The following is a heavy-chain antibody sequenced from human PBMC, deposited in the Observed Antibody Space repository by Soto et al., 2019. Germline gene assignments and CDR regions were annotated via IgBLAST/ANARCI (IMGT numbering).Heavy chain of an antibody. CDR2: IYYSGST. D-gene: IGHD2-21*02. V-gene: IGHV4-59*01. CDR3: ARVYCGGDCYSGTPDTYFDY. J-gene: IGHJ4*02. Sequence: PSETLSLTCTVSGGSISSYYWSWIRQPPEKGLEWIGYIYYSGSTNYNPSLKSRVTISVDTSKNQFSLKLSSVTAADTAVYYCARVYCGGDCYSGTPDTYFDYWGQGTLVTVSS. CDR1: GGSISSYY.